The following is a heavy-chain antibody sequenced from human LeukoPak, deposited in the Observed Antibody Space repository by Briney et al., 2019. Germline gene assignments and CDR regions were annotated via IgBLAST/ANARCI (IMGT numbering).Heavy chain of an antibody. CDR1: GYTFTSYY. CDR2: INPSGGST. J-gene: IGHJ6*02. D-gene: IGHD3-22*01. CDR3: ARDRVPSGYAYYYYGMDV. V-gene: IGHV1-46*01. Sequence: ASVKVSCKASGYTFTSYYMHWVRQAPGQGLEWMGIINPSGGSTSYAQKFQGRVTMTRDTSTSTVYMELSSLRSEDTAVYYCARDRVPSGYAYYYYGMDVWGQGTLVTVSS.